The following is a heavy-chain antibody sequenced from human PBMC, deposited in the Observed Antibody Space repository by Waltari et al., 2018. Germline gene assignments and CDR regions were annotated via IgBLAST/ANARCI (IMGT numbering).Heavy chain of an antibody. J-gene: IGHJ6*02. V-gene: IGHV3-49*03. CDR1: GFTFGAQA. D-gene: IGHD3-16*01. CDR2: IRSKFYGGTT. Sequence: EVQLVESGGGLVQPGGSLRISCTPSGFTFGAQALSWFRQAPGKGLGWVGFIRSKFYGGTTDYAASVKGRFTVSRDDSKSIAYLQMNSLKTEDTGVYYCSRVSASGDGMDVWGQGTTVTVSS. CDR3: SRVSASGDGMDV.